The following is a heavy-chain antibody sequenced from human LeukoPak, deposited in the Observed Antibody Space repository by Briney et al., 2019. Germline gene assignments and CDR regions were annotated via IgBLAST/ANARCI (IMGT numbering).Heavy chain of an antibody. J-gene: IGHJ6*03. CDR3: ARDRDSDFSYYYYMDV. CDR1: GYTFTSYY. Sequence: ASVKVSCKASGYTFTSYYMHWVRQAPGQGLAWMGIINPSGGSTSYAQKFQGRVTMTRDTSTSTVYMELSSLRSEDTAVYYCARDRDSDFSYYYYMDVWGKGTTVTVSS. D-gene: IGHD3-3*01. CDR2: INPSGGST. V-gene: IGHV1-46*01.